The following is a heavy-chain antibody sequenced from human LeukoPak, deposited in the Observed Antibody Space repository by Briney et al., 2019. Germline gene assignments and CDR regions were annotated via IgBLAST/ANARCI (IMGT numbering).Heavy chain of an antibody. CDR3: ARDLGITISSWFDP. V-gene: IGHV4-4*07. CDR1: GGYISSYY. J-gene: IGHJ5*02. CDR2: IYTSGST. D-gene: IGHD3-10*01. Sequence: PSETLSLTCTVSGGYISSYYWSWIRQPAGKGLEWIGCIYTSGSTNYNPSLKSRVTMSVDTSKNQFSLKLSSVTAADTAVYYCARDLGITISSWFDPWGQGTLVTVSS.